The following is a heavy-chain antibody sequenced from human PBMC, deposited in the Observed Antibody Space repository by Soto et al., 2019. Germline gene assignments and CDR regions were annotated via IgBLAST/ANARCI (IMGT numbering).Heavy chain of an antibody. CDR3: AKARKKTFDHYYFDY. CDR2: ISYDGSNK. D-gene: IGHD3-10*01. V-gene: IGHV3-30*18. Sequence: GGSLRLSCAASGFTFSSYGMHGVRQAPGKGLEWVAVISYDGSNKYYADSVKGRFTISRDNSKNTLYLQMNSLRAEDTAVYYCAKARKKTFDHYYFDYWGRGTLVTVSS. J-gene: IGHJ4*02. CDR1: GFTFSSYG.